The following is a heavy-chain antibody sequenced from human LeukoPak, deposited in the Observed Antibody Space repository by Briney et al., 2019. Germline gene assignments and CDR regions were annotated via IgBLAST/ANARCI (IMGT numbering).Heavy chain of an antibody. Sequence: PGGSLRLSCAAFGFTFSSYSMNWVRQAPGKGLEWVSSISSSSTYISYADSVKGRFTISRDNAKNSLYLQMNSLRAEDTAVYYCASTIAVAGTGDYWGQGTLVTVSS. D-gene: IGHD6-19*01. CDR3: ASTIAVAGTGDY. J-gene: IGHJ4*02. CDR2: ISSSSTYI. CDR1: GFTFSSYS. V-gene: IGHV3-21*01.